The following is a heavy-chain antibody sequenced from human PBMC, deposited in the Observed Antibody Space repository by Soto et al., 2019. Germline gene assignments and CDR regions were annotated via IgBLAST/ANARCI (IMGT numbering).Heavy chain of an antibody. Sequence: PGGSLRLSCAASGFTFSSYWMHWVRQAPGKGLVWVSRINSDGSSTSYADSVKGRFTISRDNAKNTLYLQMNSLRAEDTAVYYCASPTTVTTPRDYYYYYMDVWGKGTTVTVSS. D-gene: IGHD4-17*01. J-gene: IGHJ6*03. V-gene: IGHV3-74*01. CDR2: INSDGSST. CDR3: ASPTTVTTPRDYYYYYMDV. CDR1: GFTFSSYW.